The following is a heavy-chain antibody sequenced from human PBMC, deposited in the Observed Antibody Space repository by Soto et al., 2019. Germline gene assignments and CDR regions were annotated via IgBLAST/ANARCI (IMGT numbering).Heavy chain of an antibody. CDR1: GFALSSYW. D-gene: IGHD3-10*01. V-gene: IGHV3-74*01. Sequence: EVQLVESGGGSVQPGGSLRLSCEASGFALSSYWLHWFRQIPGKGLVWVSRIRPDGSGANYADSVQGRFTISRDNVKNTLDLQMNSLRAEDTGLYYCARDLVLGSGSCENWGQGTLVTVSS. CDR3: ARDLVLGSGSCEN. CDR2: IRPDGSGA. J-gene: IGHJ4*02.